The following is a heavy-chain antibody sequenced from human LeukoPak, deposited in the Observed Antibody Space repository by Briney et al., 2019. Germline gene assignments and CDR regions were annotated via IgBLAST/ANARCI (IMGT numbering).Heavy chain of an antibody. CDR3: ARDCETHIAVAAAFDY. V-gene: IGHV3-30-3*01. J-gene: IGHJ4*02. CDR2: ISSDGSNK. D-gene: IGHD6-19*01. CDR1: GFTFSAYA. Sequence: PGRSLRLSCAASGFTFSAYAMHWVRQAPGKGLEWVAVISSDGSNKYYADSVKGRFTISRDNSKNTLYLQMNSLRAEDTAVYYCARDCETHIAVAAAFDYWGQGTLVTVSS.